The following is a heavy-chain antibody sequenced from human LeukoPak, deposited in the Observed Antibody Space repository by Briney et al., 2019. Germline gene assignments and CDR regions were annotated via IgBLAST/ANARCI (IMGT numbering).Heavy chain of an antibody. CDR2: IDQDGSQK. CDR3: AREGPRDDGDYDRVLTGFDY. J-gene: IGHJ4*02. CDR1: GFTFNKYW. V-gene: IGHV3-7*01. D-gene: IGHD4-17*01. Sequence: GGSLRLSCVDFGFTFNKYWMSWVRQAPGKGLEWLANIDQDGSQKYSVDSVKGRFAISRDNAKNSVYLQMNSLRAEDTAVYYCAREGPRDDGDYDRVLTGFDYWGQGTLVTVSS.